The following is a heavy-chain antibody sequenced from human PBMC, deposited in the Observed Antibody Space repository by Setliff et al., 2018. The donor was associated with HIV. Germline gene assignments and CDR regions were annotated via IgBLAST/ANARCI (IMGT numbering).Heavy chain of an antibody. CDR2: IYVGGSV. J-gene: IGHJ5*02. CDR1: GGSMNSDSYS. D-gene: IGHD3-3*01. CDR3: ARAKTIGVSAVFFDP. V-gene: IGHV4-61*09. Sequence: LSLTCTVSGGSMNSDSYSWTWLRQPARKGPELIGHIYVGGSVIYNPSLASRVTISMVPSKNQFSLDLSSVTAADTAKYYCARAKTIGVSAVFFDPWGQGRPVTVSS.